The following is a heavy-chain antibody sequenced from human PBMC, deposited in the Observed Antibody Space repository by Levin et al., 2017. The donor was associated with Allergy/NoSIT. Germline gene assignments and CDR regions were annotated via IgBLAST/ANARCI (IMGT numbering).Heavy chain of an antibody. D-gene: IGHD3-16*02. CDR3: ARGATYDYIWGSYRPLDC. Sequence: LSLTCAASGFTFSSYWMSWVRQAPGKGLEWVANIKQDGSDKLYVDSVKGRFTISRDNSKNTLYLQMNSLRAEDTAVYYCARGATYDYIWGSYRPLDCWGQGTLVTVSS. J-gene: IGHJ4*02. CDR2: IKQDGSDK. V-gene: IGHV3-7*03. CDR1: GFTFSSYW.